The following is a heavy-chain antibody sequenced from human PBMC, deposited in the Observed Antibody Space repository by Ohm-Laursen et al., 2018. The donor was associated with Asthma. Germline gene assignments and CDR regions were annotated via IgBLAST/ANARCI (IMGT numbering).Heavy chain of an antibody. CDR3: ARELIEMGTTEEVFDY. Sequence: SLRLSCAASGFTFSSYAMSWVRQAPGKGLECVSAIIGSGADTYYADSVKGRFTISRDNTKNSVFLDMNSLRVEDTAVYYCARELIEMGTTEEVFDYWGQGTPVTVSS. J-gene: IGHJ4*02. V-gene: IGHV3-23*01. CDR2: IIGSGADT. CDR1: GFTFSSYA. D-gene: IGHD5-24*01.